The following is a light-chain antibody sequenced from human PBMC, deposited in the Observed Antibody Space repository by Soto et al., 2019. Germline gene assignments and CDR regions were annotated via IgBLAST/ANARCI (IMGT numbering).Light chain of an antibody. CDR3: GAWDSSLGGGL. J-gene: IGLJ2*01. CDR1: SSNIGNNF. CDR2: DNN. Sequence: QSVLTQPPSVSAAPGQKVTISCSGSSSNIGNNFVSWYQQLPGTAPKLLLYDNNKRPSGIPDRFSGSKSGTSATLGISGLQTGDEADYYCGAWDSSLGGGLFGGGTKLTVL. V-gene: IGLV1-51*01.